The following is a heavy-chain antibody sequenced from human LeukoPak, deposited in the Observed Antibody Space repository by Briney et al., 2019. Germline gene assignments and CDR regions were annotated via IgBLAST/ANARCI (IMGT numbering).Heavy chain of an antibody. D-gene: IGHD6-19*01. J-gene: IGHJ4*01. V-gene: IGHV3-23*01. Sequence: PGGSLRLSCAASGFTFSSYAMSWVRQAPGKGLEWVSAISGSGGSTYYADSVKGRFTISRDNSRNTLYMKMNSLRVEDTAVYYCARGVGETLSGWTLDYWGHGTLAAVSS. CDR2: ISGSGGST. CDR3: ARGVGETLSGWTLDY. CDR1: GFTFSSYA.